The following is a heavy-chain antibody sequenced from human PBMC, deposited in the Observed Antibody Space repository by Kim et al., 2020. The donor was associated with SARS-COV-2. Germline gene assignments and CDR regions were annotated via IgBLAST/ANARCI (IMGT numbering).Heavy chain of an antibody. CDR2: ISAYNGNT. V-gene: IGHV1-18*01. CDR3: ARDLVVAVASAWYYYYGMDV. CDR1: GYTFTSYG. D-gene: IGHD6-19*01. J-gene: IGHJ6*02. Sequence: ASVKVSCKASGYTFTSYGISWVRQAPGQGLEWMGWISAYNGNTNYAQKLQGRVTMTTDTSTSTAYMELRSLRSDDTAVYYCARDLVVAVASAWYYYYGMDVWGQGTTVTVSS.